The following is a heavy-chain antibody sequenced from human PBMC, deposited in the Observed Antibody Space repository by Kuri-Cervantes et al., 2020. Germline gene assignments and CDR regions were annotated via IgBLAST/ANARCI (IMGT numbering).Heavy chain of an antibody. V-gene: IGHV3-33*01. J-gene: IGHJ4*02. CDR2: IWSDGNNK. CDR1: GLTSRSCG. D-gene: IGHD6-19*01. CDR3: ARAGYSSGWYVGPPGPQDY. Sequence: GESLKISCAASGLTSRSCGMHWVRQAPGKGLEWVAFIWSDGNNKYYAESVKGRFSISRDNSRNTLYLQMNSLRVEDTGVYYCARAGYSSGWYVGPPGPQDYWGQGTLVTVSS.